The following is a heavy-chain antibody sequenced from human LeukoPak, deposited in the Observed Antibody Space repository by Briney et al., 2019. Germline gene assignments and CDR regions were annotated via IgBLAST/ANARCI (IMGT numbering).Heavy chain of an antibody. D-gene: IGHD2-8*01. Sequence: ASVKVSCKASGYTFTSYYMHWVRQAPGQGLEWMGIINPSGGSTSYAQKFQGRVTMTRDTSTSTVYMELSSLRSEDTAVYYCARDGPRSCTNGVCYIWGRNDAFDIWGQGTMVTVSS. J-gene: IGHJ3*02. CDR1: GYTFTSYY. CDR3: ARDGPRSCTNGVCYIWGRNDAFDI. V-gene: IGHV1-46*01. CDR2: INPSGGST.